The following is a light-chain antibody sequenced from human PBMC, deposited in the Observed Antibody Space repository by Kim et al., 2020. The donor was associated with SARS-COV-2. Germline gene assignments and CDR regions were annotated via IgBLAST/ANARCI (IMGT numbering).Light chain of an antibody. Sequence: DIQMTQSPSSLSASVGDRVTITCRASQGVGTFLAWYQQRPGRVPQLLVYAASTLQSGVSSRFSGSGSGTDFTLTISSLQPEDVATYFCKKYNSAPFTFGPGTKVDIK. CDR2: AAS. J-gene: IGKJ3*01. CDR3: KKYNSAPFT. V-gene: IGKV1-27*01. CDR1: QGVGTF.